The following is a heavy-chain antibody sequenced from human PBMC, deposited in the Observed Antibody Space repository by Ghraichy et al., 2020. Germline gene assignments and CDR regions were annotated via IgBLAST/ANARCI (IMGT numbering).Heavy chain of an antibody. Sequence: SETLSLTCIVSGSSLNNYYWSWIRQPPGKGLEWIGYIYYTGSTNYNPSLESRVTISADSSKNQFSLRLTSVTAADTAVYYCTGGGGWLTDSWGQGTLVTFSS. V-gene: IGHV4-59*01. CDR3: TGGGGWLTDS. CDR2: IYYTGST. J-gene: IGHJ4*02. D-gene: IGHD6-19*01. CDR1: GSSLNNYY.